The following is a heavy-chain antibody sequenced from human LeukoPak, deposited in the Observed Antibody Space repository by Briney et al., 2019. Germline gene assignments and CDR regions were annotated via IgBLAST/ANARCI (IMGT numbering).Heavy chain of an antibody. D-gene: IGHD1-7*01. J-gene: IGHJ4*02. CDR1: GFTFSSYA. CDR2: ISYDGSNK. CDR3: ASEFWHYAGY. V-gene: IGHV3-30-3*01. Sequence: GGSLRLSCAASGFTFSSYAMHWVRQAPGKGLEWVAVISYDGSNKYYADSVKGRFTISRDNSKNTLYLQMNSLRAEDTAVYYCASEFWHYAGYWGQGTLVTVSS.